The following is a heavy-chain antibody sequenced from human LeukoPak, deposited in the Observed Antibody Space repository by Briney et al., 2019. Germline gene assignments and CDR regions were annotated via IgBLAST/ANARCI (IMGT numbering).Heavy chain of an antibody. CDR1: GYTFSDSY. V-gene: IGHV1-2*06. CDR3: TKYTYLFDSSGFNWFDP. J-gene: IGHJ5*02. CDR2: INPKSGGT. Sequence: SVRVSCKASGYTFSDSYLHWVRQAPGQGLEWIGRINPKSGGTHYAQMFQGRVTLSSETSISPAYMELSRLVSDDTAVYYCTKYTYLFDSSGFNWFDPWGQGTLVAVSS. D-gene: IGHD3-22*01.